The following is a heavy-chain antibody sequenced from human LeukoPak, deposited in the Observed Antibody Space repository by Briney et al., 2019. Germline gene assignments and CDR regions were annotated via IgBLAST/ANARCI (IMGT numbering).Heavy chain of an antibody. D-gene: IGHD1-20*01. J-gene: IGHJ4*02. CDR3: ARVYNSPNPPDY. Sequence: GGSLRLSCAASGFTFSSYWMHWVRQAPGKGLVWVSRINSDGSSTSYADSVKGRFTISRDNAKNTLYLQMNSLRAEDTAVYYCARVYNSPNPPDYWGQGTLVTVSS. V-gene: IGHV3-74*01. CDR2: INSDGSST. CDR1: GFTFSSYW.